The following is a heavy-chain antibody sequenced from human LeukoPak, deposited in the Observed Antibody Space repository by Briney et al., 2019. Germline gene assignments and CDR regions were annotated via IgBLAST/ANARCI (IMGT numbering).Heavy chain of an antibody. CDR3: AKISWDGRGTFD. Sequence: GGSLRLSCAASGFSFSTYSMSWVRQAPGKGLEWVSSIRGSGADKYYADSVKGRFSISRDNSQDKLSLHMNSLRAEDTDVYYCAKISWDGRGTFDWGRGTLVTVSS. CDR1: GFSFSTYS. V-gene: IGHV3-23*01. CDR2: IRGSGADK. D-gene: IGHD1/OR15-1a*01. J-gene: IGHJ4*02.